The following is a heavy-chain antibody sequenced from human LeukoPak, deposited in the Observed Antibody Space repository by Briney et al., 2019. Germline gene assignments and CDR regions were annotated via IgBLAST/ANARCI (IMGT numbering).Heavy chain of an antibody. Sequence: SETLSLTCTVSGGSISPYYWRWLPQPPGKGLEWLGYIYYSGNTDYNPSLKSRVAISVDKSKNQFSLKLSSVAAADTAVYYCARSTGSTMFIDYWGQGTLVTVSS. CDR3: ARSTGSTMFIDY. V-gene: IGHV4-59*01. CDR1: GGSISPYY. J-gene: IGHJ4*02. D-gene: IGHD3-10*02. CDR2: IYYSGNT.